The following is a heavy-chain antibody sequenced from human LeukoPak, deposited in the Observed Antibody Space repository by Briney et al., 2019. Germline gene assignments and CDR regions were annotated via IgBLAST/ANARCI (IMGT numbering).Heavy chain of an antibody. D-gene: IGHD4/OR15-4a*01. J-gene: IGHJ3*02. CDR1: GGSISSSDYY. CDR3: ARFLAYGAHAIGYGVIDAFDI. V-gene: IGHV4-39*07. Sequence: PSETLSLTCTVSGGSISSSDYYWGWIRQPPGKGLEWIGSMYYSGNTYYNPSLKSRVTISVDTSKNQFSLKLSSVTAADTAVYYCARFLAYGAHAIGYGVIDAFDIWGQGTMVTVSS. CDR2: MYYSGNT.